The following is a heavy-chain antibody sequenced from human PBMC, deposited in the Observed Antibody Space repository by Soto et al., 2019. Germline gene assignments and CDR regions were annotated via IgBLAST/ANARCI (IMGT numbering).Heavy chain of an antibody. D-gene: IGHD5-12*01. V-gene: IGHV3-23*01. CDR2: ISARGGSS. CDR1: GFSFSSYA. J-gene: IGHJ4*02. CDR3: AKGSIEYSASVDN. Sequence: DVQLLESGGGLVQPGGSLRLSCAASGFSFSSYAMVWVRQAPGKGLEWVAVISARGGSSYFEDSVKGRFTLSRDNSKTVLSLEMNSLRAEDTAIYFCAKGSIEYSASVDNWGQGTLVVVSS.